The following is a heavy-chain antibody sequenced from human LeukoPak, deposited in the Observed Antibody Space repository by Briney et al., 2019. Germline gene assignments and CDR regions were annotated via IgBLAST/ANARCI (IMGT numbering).Heavy chain of an antibody. CDR3: AREYYDILTGYIGVAFDI. Sequence: GGSLRLSCAASGFTFSSYWMSWVRQAPGKGLEWVANIKQDGSEKYYVDSVKGRFTTSRDNAKNSLYLQMNSLRAEDTAVYYCAREYYDILTGYIGVAFDIWGQGTMVTVSS. V-gene: IGHV3-7*03. CDR1: GFTFSSYW. J-gene: IGHJ3*02. CDR2: IKQDGSEK. D-gene: IGHD3-9*01.